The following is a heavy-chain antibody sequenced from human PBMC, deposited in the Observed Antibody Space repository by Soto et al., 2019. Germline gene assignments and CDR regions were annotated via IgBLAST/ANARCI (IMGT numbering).Heavy chain of an antibody. J-gene: IGHJ6*02. CDR3: ARVTSVWGSDLDV. D-gene: IGHD3-16*01. Sequence: SVKVSCKASGGTFSSYAISWVRQAPGQGLEWMGGIIPIFSTANYAQKFQGRVTITADESTSTAYMELSSLRSEDTAVYYCARVTSVWGSDLDVWGQGTTVTVSS. CDR2: IIPIFSTA. CDR1: GGTFSSYA. V-gene: IGHV1-69*13.